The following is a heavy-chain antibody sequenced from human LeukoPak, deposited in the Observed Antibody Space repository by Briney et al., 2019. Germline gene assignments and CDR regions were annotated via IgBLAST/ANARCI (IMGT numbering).Heavy chain of an antibody. D-gene: IGHD1-26*01. CDR3: VTGRYSYGWYDH. V-gene: IGHV4-59*13. CDR1: GGSISSFY. J-gene: IGHJ5*02. CDR2: MHYGWSP. Sequence: SETLSLTCTVSGGSISSFYWSWIRQPPGKGLEWIGYMHYGWSPNYNPSLKRRVITLLDTSKKQFSLQLNYVTTADTAVYYCVTGRYSYGWYDHWGQGILVIVSS.